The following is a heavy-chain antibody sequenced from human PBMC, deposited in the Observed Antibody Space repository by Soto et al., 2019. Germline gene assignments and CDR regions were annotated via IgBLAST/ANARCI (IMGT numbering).Heavy chain of an antibody. V-gene: IGHV3-30-3*01. CDR3: AREGGEAYYDFWSGYRSDAFDI. CDR2: ISYDGSNK. CDR1: GFTFSRYA. D-gene: IGHD3-3*01. J-gene: IGHJ3*02. Sequence: GGSLRLSCAASGFTFSRYAMNWVRQAPGKGLEWVVVISYDGSNKYYADSVKGRFTISRDNSKNTLYLQMNSLRAEDTAVYYCAREGGEAYYDFWSGYRSDAFDIWGQGTMVAVSS.